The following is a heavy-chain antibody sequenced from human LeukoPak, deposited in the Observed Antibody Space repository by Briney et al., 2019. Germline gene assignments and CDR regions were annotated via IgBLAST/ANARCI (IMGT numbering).Heavy chain of an antibody. D-gene: IGHD3-3*01. CDR1: GVSFSGYY. CDR2: INHGGST. CDR3: ARGITIFGVVIFHYYGMDV. Sequence: PSETLSLTCAVYGVSFSGYYWSWLRQPPGKGLEWVGEINHGGSTNYNPSLKSRVTISVDTTKNQFSLKLSSVTAADTAVYYCARGITIFGVVIFHYYGMDVWGQGTTVTVSS. V-gene: IGHV4-34*01. J-gene: IGHJ6*02.